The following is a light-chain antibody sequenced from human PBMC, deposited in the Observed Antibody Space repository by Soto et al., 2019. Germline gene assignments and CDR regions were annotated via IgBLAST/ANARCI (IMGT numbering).Light chain of an antibody. V-gene: IGKV3-15*01. CDR2: DTS. Sequence: EIVMTQSPATLSVSPGERVTLSCRASQSVSRFLDWYQQRPGQAPRLLIYDTSTRATGVPARFSGSGSGTEFSLTISSLQSKDFEVYYCPQYDNWPTCTFGQGTKLEVK. CDR1: QSVSRF. J-gene: IGKJ2*02. CDR3: PQYDNWPTCT.